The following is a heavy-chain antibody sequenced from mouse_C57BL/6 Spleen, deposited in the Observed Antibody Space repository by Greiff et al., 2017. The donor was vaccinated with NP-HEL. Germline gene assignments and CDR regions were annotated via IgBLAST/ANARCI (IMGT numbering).Heavy chain of an antibody. Sequence: QVQLQQSGPELVKPGASVKISCKASGYAFSSSWMNWVKQRPGKGLEWIGRIYPGDGDTNYNGKFKGKATLTADKSSSTAYMQLCSRTSEDSAVYFCAGEYDAYWGQGTTLAVSS. J-gene: IGHJ2*01. V-gene: IGHV1-82*01. D-gene: IGHD2-4*01. CDR3: AGEYDAY. CDR1: GYAFSSSW. CDR2: IYPGDGDT.